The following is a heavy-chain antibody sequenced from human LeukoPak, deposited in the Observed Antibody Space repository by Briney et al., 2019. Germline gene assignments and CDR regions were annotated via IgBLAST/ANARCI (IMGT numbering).Heavy chain of an antibody. Sequence: ASVKVSCKASGYTFTSYAMHWVRQAPGQRLEWMGWINAGNGNTKYSQKFQGRVTITRDTSASTAYMELSSLRSEDTAVYYCARDPYYYGSGSSNYFDYWGQGTLVTVSS. CDR3: ARDPYYYGSGSSNYFDY. V-gene: IGHV1-3*01. D-gene: IGHD3-10*01. CDR2: INAGNGNT. CDR1: GYTFTSYA. J-gene: IGHJ4*02.